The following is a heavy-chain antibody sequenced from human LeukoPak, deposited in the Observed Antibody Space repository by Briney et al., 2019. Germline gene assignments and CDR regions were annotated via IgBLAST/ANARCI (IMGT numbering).Heavy chain of an antibody. J-gene: IGHJ5*02. V-gene: IGHV3-23*01. Sequence: GGSLRLSCAASGFTFSTYAMNWVRQAPGKGLEWVSTFSGSVDTTYYADSVKGRFTISRDNSKSTLYLQMNSLRAEDTAVYYCAKDRHAPGRYCSSTTCFPFDPWGQETLVTVSS. CDR2: FSGSVDTT. CDR3: AKDRHAPGRYCSSTTCFPFDP. D-gene: IGHD2-2*01. CDR1: GFTFSTYA.